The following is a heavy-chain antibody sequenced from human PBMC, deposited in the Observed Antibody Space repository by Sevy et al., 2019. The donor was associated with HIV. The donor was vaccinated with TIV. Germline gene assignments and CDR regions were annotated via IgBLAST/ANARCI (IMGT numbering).Heavy chain of an antibody. D-gene: IGHD3-22*01. V-gene: IGHV1-24*01. CDR1: GHTLTDLS. CDR2: FDPEDGER. J-gene: IGHJ4*02. CDR3: SATREYYSDSYGYFDY. Sequence: ASVKVSCKASGHTLTDLSMHWVRQAPGEGFEWIGRFDPEDGERIYAQKFQGRVTMTEDTSTDTAYMELSSLRSEDTAVYDCSATREYYSDSYGYFDYWGQGTLVTVSS.